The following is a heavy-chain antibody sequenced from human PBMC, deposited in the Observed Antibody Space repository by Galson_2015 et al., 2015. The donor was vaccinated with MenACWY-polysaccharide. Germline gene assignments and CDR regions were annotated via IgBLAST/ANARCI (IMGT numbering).Heavy chain of an antibody. D-gene: IGHD3-10*01. CDR2: MNPNSGNT. V-gene: IGHV1-8*01. CDR1: GYTFIGYD. CDR3: TSSISYYNPSAYYPFDY. Sequence: SVKVSCKASGYTFIGYDINWVRQATGQGLERMGWMNPNSGNTGYAQKFQGRVTMTRDTSISTAYMELSSLSSEDTALYNCTSSISYYNPSAYYPFDYWGQGSLVTVSS. J-gene: IGHJ4*02.